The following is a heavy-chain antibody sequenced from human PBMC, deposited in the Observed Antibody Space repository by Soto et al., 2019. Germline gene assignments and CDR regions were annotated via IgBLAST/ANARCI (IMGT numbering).Heavy chain of an antibody. D-gene: IGHD5-18*01. CDR1: GFSLSNARMG. CDR3: ARISRPPGAAMANYVTDY. CDR2: IFSNDEK. V-gene: IGHV2-26*01. J-gene: IGHJ4*02. Sequence: SGPTLVNPTETLTLTCTVSGFSLSNARMGVSWIRQPPGKALERLAHIFSNDEKSYSTSLKSRLTISKDTSKSQVVLTMTNMDPVDTATYYCARISRPPGAAMANYVTDYWGQGTLVTVSS.